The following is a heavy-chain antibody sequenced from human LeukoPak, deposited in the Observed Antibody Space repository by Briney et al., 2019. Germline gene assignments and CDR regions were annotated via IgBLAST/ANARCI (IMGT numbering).Heavy chain of an antibody. V-gene: IGHV3-21*04. CDR1: GFTFSSYS. D-gene: IGHD6-13*01. CDR2: ISSSSSYI. Sequence: GGSLRLSCAASGFTFSSYSMNWVRQAPGKGLEWVSSISSSSSYIYYADSVKGRFTISRDNAKNSLYLQMNSLRTEDTALYYCAKESPPTYSSSVAGMDVWGQGTTVTVSS. J-gene: IGHJ6*02. CDR3: AKESPPTYSSSVAGMDV.